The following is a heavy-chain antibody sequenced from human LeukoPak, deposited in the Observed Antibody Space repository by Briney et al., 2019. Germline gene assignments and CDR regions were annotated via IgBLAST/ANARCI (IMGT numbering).Heavy chain of an antibody. J-gene: IGHJ4*02. CDR1: GGSISSYY. D-gene: IGHD3-16*01. V-gene: IGHV4-59*01. CDR2: IYYSGST. Sequence: SETLSLTCTVPGGSISSYYWSWIRQPPGKGLEWIGYIYYSGSTNYNPSLKSRVTISVDTSKNQFSLKLSSVTAADTAVYYCARGRGIGFVYWGQGTLVTVSS. CDR3: ARGRGIGFVY.